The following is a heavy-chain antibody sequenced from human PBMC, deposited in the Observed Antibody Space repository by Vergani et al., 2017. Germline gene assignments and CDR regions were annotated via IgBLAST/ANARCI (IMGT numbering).Heavy chain of an antibody. J-gene: IGHJ5*02. D-gene: IGHD1-14*01. V-gene: IGHV3-33*01. CDR3: ARNLRLLYNRFDP. Sequence: QVQLVESGGGVVQPGRSLRLFCAASGFTFNQYGMHWVRQAPGKGLEWVAVTWYDGNNKQYADSVKGRFTISRDNSKSMMYLQMNSLRDEDTGVYYCARNLRLLYNRFDPWGQGTLVAVSS. CDR1: GFTFNQYG. CDR2: TWYDGNNK.